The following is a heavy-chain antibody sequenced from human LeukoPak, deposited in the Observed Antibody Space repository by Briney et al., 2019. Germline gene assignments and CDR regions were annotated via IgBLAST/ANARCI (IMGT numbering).Heavy chain of an antibody. J-gene: IGHJ4*02. CDR1: GGSFSGYY. Sequence: PSETLSLTCAVYGGSFSGYYWSWIRQPPGKGLEWIGEINHSGSTNYNPSLKSRVTTSVDTSKNQFSLKLSSVTAADTAVYYCARGPYYDFWSGYNYPTVFDYWGQGTLVTVSS. D-gene: IGHD3-3*01. V-gene: IGHV4-34*01. CDR3: ARGPYYDFWSGYNYPTVFDY. CDR2: INHSGST.